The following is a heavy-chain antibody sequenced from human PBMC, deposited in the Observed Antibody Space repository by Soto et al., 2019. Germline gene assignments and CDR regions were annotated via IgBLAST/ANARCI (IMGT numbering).Heavy chain of an antibody. V-gene: IGHV1-69*02. J-gene: IGHJ6*02. CDR2: IIPILDVT. D-gene: IGHD3-10*01. CDR1: GVDFNSRT. Sequence: QLEQSGAEVKKPGSSVKVSCKASGVDFNSRTLSWVRHAPVQGPEWMGTIIPILDVTKNAQKFQGRITITADKSTSTVYRDLRRLRSDDTAVYYCAHMGFGELWHGMEVWGQGTTVTVSS. CDR3: AHMGFGELWHGMEV.